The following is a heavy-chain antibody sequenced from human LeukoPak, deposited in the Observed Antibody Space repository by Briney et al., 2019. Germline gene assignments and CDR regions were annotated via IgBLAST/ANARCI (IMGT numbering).Heavy chain of an antibody. CDR3: ARDEGELLRYYYYYYMDV. D-gene: IGHD1-26*01. J-gene: IGHJ6*03. CDR2: INPNSGGT. CDR1: GYTFTGYY. V-gene: IGHV1-2*02. Sequence: GASVKVSCKASGYTFTGYYMHWVRQAPGQGLEWMGWINPNSGGTNYAQKFQGRVTMTRDASISTAYMELSRLRSDDTAVYYCARDEGELLRYYYYYYMDVWGKGTTVTVSS.